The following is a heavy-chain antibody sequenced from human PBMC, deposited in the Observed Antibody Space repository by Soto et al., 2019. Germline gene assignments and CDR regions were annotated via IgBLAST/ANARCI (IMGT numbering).Heavy chain of an antibody. Sequence: HVQLVQSGAEVKKPGPSGTVSCKASGGTFSSYTISWVRQAPGQGLEWMGGIIPIFGTANYAQKFQGRVTITADESTSTAYMELSSLRSEDTAVYYCARGNHRWLQLWYFDLWGRGTLVTVSS. CDR3: ARGNHRWLQLWYFDL. V-gene: IGHV1-69*12. D-gene: IGHD5-12*01. CDR1: GGTFSSYT. J-gene: IGHJ2*01. CDR2: IIPIFGTA.